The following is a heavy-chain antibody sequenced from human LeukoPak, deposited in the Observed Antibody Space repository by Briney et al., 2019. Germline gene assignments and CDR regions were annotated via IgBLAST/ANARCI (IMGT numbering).Heavy chain of an antibody. CDR3: ARAAIVVVANYYFDS. CDR1: GGSISTYY. Sequence: SETLSLTCSVSGGSISTYYWSWIRQPPGKGLEWIGYIYKSGSTNYNPSLKSRVTISVDTSKNQFSLKLSSVTAADTAVYYCARAAIVVVANYYFDSWGQGTLVTVSS. CDR2: IYKSGST. J-gene: IGHJ4*02. D-gene: IGHD2-15*01. V-gene: IGHV4-59*01.